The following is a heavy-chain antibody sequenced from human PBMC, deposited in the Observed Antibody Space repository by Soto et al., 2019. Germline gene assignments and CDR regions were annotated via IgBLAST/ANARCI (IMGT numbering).Heavy chain of an antibody. CDR3: ARGDYGDYVGGYYYMDV. Sequence: TSETLSLTCAVYGGSFSDYYWSLIRQPQGKGLEWIGEINHSGSTNYNPSLKSRVTISVDTSKNQFSLKLSSVAAADTAVYYCARGDYGDYVGGYYYMDVWGKGTTVTVSS. D-gene: IGHD4-17*01. CDR1: GGSFSDYY. V-gene: IGHV4-34*01. CDR2: INHSGST. J-gene: IGHJ6*03.